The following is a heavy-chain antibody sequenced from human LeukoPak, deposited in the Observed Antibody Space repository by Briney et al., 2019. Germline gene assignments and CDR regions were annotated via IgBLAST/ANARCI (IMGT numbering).Heavy chain of an antibody. CDR3: AYLAYTGYFDY. CDR2: IYYSGST. V-gene: IGHV4-39*07. D-gene: IGHD2-15*01. J-gene: IGHJ4*02. CDR1: GGSISSSSYY. Sequence: PSETLSLTCTVSGGSISSSSYYWGWIRQPPGKGLEWIGSIYYSGSTYYNPSLKSRVTMSVDTSKNQFSLKLSSVTAADTAVYYCAYLAYTGYFDYWGQGTLVTVSS.